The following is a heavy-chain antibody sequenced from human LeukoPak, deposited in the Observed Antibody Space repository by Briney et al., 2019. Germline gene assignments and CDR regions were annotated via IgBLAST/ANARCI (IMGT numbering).Heavy chain of an antibody. J-gene: IGHJ4*02. D-gene: IGHD3-10*01. CDR1: GFTFSSYA. CDR2: ISGSGGST. Sequence: GGSLRLSCAASGFTFSSYAMSWVRQAPGKGLEWVSAISGSGGSTYYADSVKGRFTISRDDSKNTLYLQMNSLRAEDTAVYYCAKDVIGEYGSGSYYRPYFDYWGQGTLVTVSS. V-gene: IGHV3-23*01. CDR3: AKDVIGEYGSGSYYRPYFDY.